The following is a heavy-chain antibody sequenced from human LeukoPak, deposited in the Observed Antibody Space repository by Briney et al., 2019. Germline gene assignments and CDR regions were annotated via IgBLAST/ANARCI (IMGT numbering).Heavy chain of an antibody. CDR1: GGSIRSYY. CDR2: INHSGST. J-gene: IGHJ3*02. Sequence: SETLSPTCTVSGGSIRSYYWSWIRQPPGKGLEWIGEINHSGSTNYNPSLESRVTISVDTSKNQFSLKLSSVTAADTAVYYCARFHRWAPDAFDIWGQGTTVTVSS. D-gene: IGHD1-26*01. V-gene: IGHV4-34*01. CDR3: ARFHRWAPDAFDI.